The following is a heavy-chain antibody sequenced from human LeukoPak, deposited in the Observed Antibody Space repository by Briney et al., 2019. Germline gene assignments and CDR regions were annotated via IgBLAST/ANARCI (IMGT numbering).Heavy chain of an antibody. Sequence: ASVKVSCKASGYTFTGYYMHWVRQAPGQGLAWMGWINPNSGGTNYAQKFQGRVTMTRDTSISTAYMELSRLRSDDTAVYYCARDLLTSPRYYYGMDVWGQGTTVTVSS. V-gene: IGHV1-2*02. CDR2: INPNSGGT. CDR3: ARDLLTSPRYYYGMDV. J-gene: IGHJ6*02. CDR1: GYTFTGYY.